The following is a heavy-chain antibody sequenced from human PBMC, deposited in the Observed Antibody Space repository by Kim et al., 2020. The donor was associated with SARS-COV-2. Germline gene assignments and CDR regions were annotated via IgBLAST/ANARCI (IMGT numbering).Heavy chain of an antibody. CDR3: AKDKGSVNAEYFRH. CDR2: ISGSGGST. CDR1: GFTFSTYA. V-gene: IGHV3-23*01. Sequence: GGSLRLSCAASGFTFSTYAMSWVRQAPGKGLEWVSAISGSGGSTYYAESVKGRFTISRDNSKNTLYLQMNSLRAEDTAVYYCAKDKGSVNAEYFRHWGQGTLVTVSS. J-gene: IGHJ1*01.